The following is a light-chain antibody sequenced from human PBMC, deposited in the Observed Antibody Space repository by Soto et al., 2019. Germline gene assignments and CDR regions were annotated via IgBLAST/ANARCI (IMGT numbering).Light chain of an antibody. J-gene: IGLJ1*01. Sequence: QSALTQPASVSGSPGQSIAISCTGTSSDVGAYNYVSWYQQHPGKAPKLMIYDVSNRPSGVSNRFSGSKSGNTASLTISGLQAEDEADYYCSSYTSSSTRLLVFGTGTKVTVL. V-gene: IGLV2-14*01. CDR1: SSDVGAYNY. CDR3: SSYTSSSTRLLV. CDR2: DVS.